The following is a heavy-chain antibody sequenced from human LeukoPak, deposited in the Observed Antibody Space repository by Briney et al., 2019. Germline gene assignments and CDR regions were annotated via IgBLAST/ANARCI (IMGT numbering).Heavy chain of an antibody. CDR1: GFSVSSNY. J-gene: IGHJ5*01. Sequence: SGGSLRLSCAVSGFSVSSNYMHWVRQAPGKGLRWVAVIYGAETANYADSVRGRFTISRDNAESTLYLQMNNLRVEDTALYYCGTMSNYDSGGYYDSWGLGTLVTVSS. CDR3: GTMSNYDSGGYYDS. V-gene: IGHV3-53*01. CDR2: IYGAETA. D-gene: IGHD3-22*01.